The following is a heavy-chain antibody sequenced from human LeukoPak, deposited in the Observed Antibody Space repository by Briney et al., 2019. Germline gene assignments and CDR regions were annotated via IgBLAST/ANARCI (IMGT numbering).Heavy chain of an antibody. CDR1: GGSISSYY. D-gene: IGHD3-10*01. CDR2: IYYSGST. V-gene: IGHV4-59*01. CDR3: ASSDYGSGRRLDY. Sequence: SETLSLTCTVSGGSISSYYWSWIRQPPGKGLEGMAYIYYSGSTNSNPSLKSRVTISVDTSKNQFSLKLSSVTAADTAVYYCASSDYGSGRRLDYWGQGTLVTVSS. J-gene: IGHJ4*02.